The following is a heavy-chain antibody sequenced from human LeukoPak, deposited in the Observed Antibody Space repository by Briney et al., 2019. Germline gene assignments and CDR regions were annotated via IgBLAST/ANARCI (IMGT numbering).Heavy chain of an antibody. CDR3: AKVGEDYYDSSGYVDY. Sequence: GGSLRLSCAASGFTFSSYAMSWVRQAPGRGLEWVSAISGSGGSTYYADSVKGRFTISRDNSKNTLYLQMNSLRAEDTAVYYCAKVGEDYYDSSGYVDYWGQGTLVTVSS. J-gene: IGHJ4*02. CDR1: GFTFSSYA. D-gene: IGHD3-22*01. V-gene: IGHV3-23*01. CDR2: ISGSGGST.